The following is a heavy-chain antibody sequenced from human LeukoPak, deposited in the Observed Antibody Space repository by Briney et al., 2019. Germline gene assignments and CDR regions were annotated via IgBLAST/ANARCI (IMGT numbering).Heavy chain of an antibody. D-gene: IGHD2-8*01. Sequence: GGSLRLSCAASGFSFSSYRMNWVRQAPGKGLEWVSSVSNSGDYIHYADSVKGRFTISRDNAKNSLYLQMNSLRPDDTALYYCSTDPRLLIYWGHGTLVTVSS. CDR3: STDPRLLIY. J-gene: IGHJ4*01. CDR1: GFSFSSYR. V-gene: IGHV3-21*04. CDR2: VSNSGDYI.